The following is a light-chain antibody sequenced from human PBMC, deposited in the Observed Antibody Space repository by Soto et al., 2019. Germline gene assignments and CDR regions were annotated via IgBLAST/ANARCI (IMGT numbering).Light chain of an antibody. Sequence: DIQMTQSPSSLSASVGDRVTITCQASQDISNYLNWYQQKPGKAPKLLIYDASNLETGVPSRFSGSGSGTDFTFTSSTLHPEDIATYYWQQYDNLRGTFGGGTKVEIK. CDR1: QDISNY. V-gene: IGKV1-33*01. J-gene: IGKJ4*01. CDR3: QQYDNLRGT. CDR2: DAS.